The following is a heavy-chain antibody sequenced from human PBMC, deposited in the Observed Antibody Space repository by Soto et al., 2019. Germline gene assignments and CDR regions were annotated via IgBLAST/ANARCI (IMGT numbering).Heavy chain of an antibody. CDR1: GFTFSSYS. J-gene: IGHJ4*02. CDR3: VIAARSPLFGY. V-gene: IGHV3-21*01. CDR2: ISSSSSYI. Sequence: GGSLRLSCAASGFTFSSYSMNWVRQAPGKGLEWVSSISSSSSYIYYADSVKGRFTISRDNAKNSLYLQMNSLRAEDTDVYYCVIAARSPLFGYWGQGTLVTVSS. D-gene: IGHD6-6*01.